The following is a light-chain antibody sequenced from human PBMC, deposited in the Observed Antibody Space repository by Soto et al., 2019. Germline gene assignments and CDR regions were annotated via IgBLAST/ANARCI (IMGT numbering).Light chain of an antibody. CDR2: EVV. V-gene: IGLV2-14*01. CDR3: SSYTSSSIYWV. Sequence: QSALTQPASVSGSPRQSITISCTGTSSDVGIYDYVSWYQQHPGKAPKLMIYEVVNRPSGISNRFSGSKSGNTASLTISGLQAEDEADYYCSSYTSSSIYWVFGGGTKLTVL. J-gene: IGLJ3*02. CDR1: SSDVGIYDY.